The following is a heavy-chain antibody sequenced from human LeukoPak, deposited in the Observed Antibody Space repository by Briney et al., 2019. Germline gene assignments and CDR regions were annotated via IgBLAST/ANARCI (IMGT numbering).Heavy chain of an antibody. CDR2: IYSGGDT. D-gene: IGHD3-10*01. J-gene: IGHJ4*02. CDR1: GFTVSNNY. CDR3: ARDRYYGSGNYYPLADY. Sequence: GGSLRLSCAASGFTVSNNYMSWVRQAPGKGLEWVSFIYSGGDTKYADSVRGRFTISRDSSKNTLFLQMNSLRAEDTAVYYCARDRYYGSGNYYPLADYWGQGTLVTVSS. V-gene: IGHV3-53*01.